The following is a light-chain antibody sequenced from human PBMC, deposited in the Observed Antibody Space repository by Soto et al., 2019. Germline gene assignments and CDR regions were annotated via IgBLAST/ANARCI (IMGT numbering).Light chain of an antibody. CDR2: DVS. CDR3: MQSKQLPPRRV. V-gene: IGKV2D-29*01. J-gene: IGKJ3*01. CDR1: QSLLHSDGETY. Sequence: DIVMTQTPLSLSVTPGQSASMSCKSSQSLLHSDGETYLYWYLQKPGQPPQLLIYDVSKRFSGVPDRFSGSGSGTNFTLKISRVEAEDVGVYFCMQSKQLPPRRVFGPGTKVDIK.